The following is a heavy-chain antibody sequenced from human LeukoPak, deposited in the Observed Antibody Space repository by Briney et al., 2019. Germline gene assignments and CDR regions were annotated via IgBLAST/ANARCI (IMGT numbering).Heavy chain of an antibody. V-gene: IGHV3-66*01. CDR2: IYSGGST. J-gene: IGHJ4*02. Sequence: GGSLRLSCAASEFSVGSNYMTWVRQAPGKGLEWVSLIYSGGSTYYADSVKGRFTISRDNSKNTLYLQMNSLRAEDTAVYYCARDLRWYNRSYGYWGQGTLVTVSS. CDR1: EFSVGSNY. D-gene: IGHD4-23*01. CDR3: ARDLRWYNRSYGY.